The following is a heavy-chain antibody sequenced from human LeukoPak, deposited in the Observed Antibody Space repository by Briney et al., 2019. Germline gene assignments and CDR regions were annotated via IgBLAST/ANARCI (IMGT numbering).Heavy chain of an antibody. D-gene: IGHD5-18*01. J-gene: IGHJ4*02. CDR1: GFTFTDYY. CDR3: AREPGYSFDY. CDR2: ISISSTTI. Sequence: GGSLRLSCAASGFTFTDYYMSWIRQAPGKGLEWVSYISISSTTIYYADSVKGRFTFSRDNAKNSLYLQMNSLRDEDTAVYYCAREPGYSFDYWGQGTLVTVSS. V-gene: IGHV3-11*01.